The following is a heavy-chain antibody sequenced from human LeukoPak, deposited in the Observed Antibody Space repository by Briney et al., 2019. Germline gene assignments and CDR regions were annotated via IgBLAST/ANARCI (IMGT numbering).Heavy chain of an antibody. Sequence: PGESLKISCKASGYTFNNYWIGWVRQMPGKGLEWMGIIYPGDFDTRYSPSFQGQVTISADKSISTAYLQWSSLKASDTAMYYCARRHDYGGNSGDYWGQGTLVTVSS. J-gene: IGHJ4*02. CDR2: IYPGDFDT. D-gene: IGHD4-23*01. V-gene: IGHV5-51*01. CDR3: ARRHDYGGNSGDY. CDR1: GYTFNNYW.